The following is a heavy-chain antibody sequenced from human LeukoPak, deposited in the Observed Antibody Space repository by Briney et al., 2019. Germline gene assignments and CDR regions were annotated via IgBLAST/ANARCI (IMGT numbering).Heavy chain of an antibody. CDR1: GYSFNTFW. CDR3: ARLINYGSGRTYFFDS. D-gene: IGHD3-10*01. CDR2: IYPSDSET. Sequence: GESLKISCKGSGYSFNTFWLGWVRQTPETGLEWMGNIYPSDSETKYKPSFQGQVTISVDKSINTAYLRLSSLKASDTAMYYCARLINYGSGRTYFFDSWGQGTLVTVSS. J-gene: IGHJ4*02. V-gene: IGHV5-51*01.